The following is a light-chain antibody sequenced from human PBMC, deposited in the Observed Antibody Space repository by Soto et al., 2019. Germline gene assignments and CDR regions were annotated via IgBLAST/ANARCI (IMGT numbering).Light chain of an antibody. V-gene: IGKV3-20*01. CDR2: GAS. CDR3: QQYGSPR. J-gene: IGKJ4*01. Sequence: GLTQSTVPLSLSPGERATLSCRASQSVSSSYLAWYQQKPGQAPRLLIYGASSRATGIPDRFSGSGSGTDFTLTISRLEPEDFAVYYCQQYGSPRFGGGTKVDIK. CDR1: QSVSSSY.